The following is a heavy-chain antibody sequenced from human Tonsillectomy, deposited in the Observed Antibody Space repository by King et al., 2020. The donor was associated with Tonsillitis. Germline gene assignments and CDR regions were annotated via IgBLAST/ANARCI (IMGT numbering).Heavy chain of an antibody. CDR3: AKDDARGIAAAGSDY. V-gene: IGHV3-30*02. D-gene: IGHD6-13*01. Sequence: VQLVESGGGVVQPGGSLRLSCAASGFTFSSYGMHWVRQAPGKGLEWVAFIRYDGSNKYYADSVKGRFTISRDNSKNTLYLQMNSLRAEDTAVYYCAKDDARGIAAAGSDYWGQGTLVTVSS. J-gene: IGHJ4*02. CDR2: IRYDGSNK. CDR1: GFTFSSYG.